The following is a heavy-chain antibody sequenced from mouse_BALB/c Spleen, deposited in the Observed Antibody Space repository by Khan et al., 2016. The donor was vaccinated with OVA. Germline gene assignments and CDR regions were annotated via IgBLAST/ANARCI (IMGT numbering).Heavy chain of an antibody. J-gene: IGHJ3*01. CDR1: GYTFTDYA. CDR3: ARGSGNSRFAY. CDR2: ISTYYGDA. V-gene: IGHV1S137*01. Sequence: QVRLQQSGAELVRPGVSVKISCKGSGYTFTDYAMHWVKQSHAKSLEWIGVISTYYGDADYNQKFKGKATMTVDKSSSTAYMELASLTSEDSAIYYWARGSGNSRFAYWGQGTLVTVSA. D-gene: IGHD1-3*01.